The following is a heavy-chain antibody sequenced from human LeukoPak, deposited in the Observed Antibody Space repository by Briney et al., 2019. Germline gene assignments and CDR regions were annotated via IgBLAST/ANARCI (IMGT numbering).Heavy chain of an antibody. D-gene: IGHD3-9*01. J-gene: IGHJ5*02. CDR1: GGSISSYY. CDR2: ICTSGST. CDR3: AREGGIRYFDWLDKYNWFDP. V-gene: IGHV4-4*07. Sequence: SETLSLTCTVSGGSISSYYWSWIRQPAGKGLEWIGRICTSGSTNYNPSLKSRVTMSVDTSKNQFSLKLSPVTAADTAVYYCAREGGIRYFDWLDKYNWFDPWGQGTLVTVSS.